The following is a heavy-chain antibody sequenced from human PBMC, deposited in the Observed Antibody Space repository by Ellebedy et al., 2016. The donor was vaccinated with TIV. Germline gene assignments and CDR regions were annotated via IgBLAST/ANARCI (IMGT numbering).Heavy chain of an antibody. CDR1: GFIVSSNF. CDR3: AKISDYDFWSGYYYFDY. J-gene: IGHJ4*02. CDR2: IYSGGST. Sequence: GESLKISXAASGFIVSSNFMSWVRQAPGKGLEWVSVIYSGGSTYYADSVKGRFTISRDNSKNTLYLQMNSLRAEDTAVYYCAKISDYDFWSGYYYFDYWGQGTLVTVSS. D-gene: IGHD3-3*01. V-gene: IGHV3-53*01.